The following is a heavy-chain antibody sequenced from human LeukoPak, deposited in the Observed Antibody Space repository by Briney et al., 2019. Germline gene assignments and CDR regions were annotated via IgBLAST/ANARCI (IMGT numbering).Heavy chain of an antibody. D-gene: IGHD3-16*01. CDR3: ARQGGGP. CDR1: GFTFSIYS. CDR2: ISTDSRTI. V-gene: IGHV3-48*02. Sequence: GGSLRLSCAASGFTFSIYSMSWVRQAPGKGLELVSYISTDSRTIFYADSVRGRFTISRETAKNSLYLQMNSLTDHPTAVYLCARQGGGPWAQGTLVNVSS. J-gene: IGHJ5*02.